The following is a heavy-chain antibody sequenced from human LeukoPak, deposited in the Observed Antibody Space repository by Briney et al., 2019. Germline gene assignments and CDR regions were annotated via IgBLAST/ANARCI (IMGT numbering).Heavy chain of an antibody. CDR3: ARDPRNWNYGRHEHGGYYYYGMDV. CDR1: GYTFTGYY. D-gene: IGHD1-7*01. J-gene: IGHJ6*02. CDR2: INPNSGGT. Sequence: ASVKVSCKASGYTFTGYYMHWLRQAPGQGLEWMGWINPNSGGTNYAQKFQGRVTMTRDTSISTAYMELSRLRSDDTAVYYCARDPRNWNYGRHEHGGYYYYGMDVWGQGTTVTVSS. V-gene: IGHV1-2*02.